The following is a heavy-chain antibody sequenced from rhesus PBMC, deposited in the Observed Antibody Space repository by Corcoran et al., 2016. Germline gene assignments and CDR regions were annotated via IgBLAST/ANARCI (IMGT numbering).Heavy chain of an antibody. CDR3: ARVLYSYGLNYFDY. V-gene: IGHV4-169*01. CDR1: GGSISSRY. CDR2: TYGSCSST. D-gene: IGHD5-36*01. J-gene: IGHJ4*01. Sequence: QLQLQESGPGLVKPSETPSLTCAVSGGSISSRYWICLRSAPGQGLEWIGYTYGSCSSTNYNPSLKSRVTLSVDTSKNQLSRKLSSVTAADTAVYYCARVLYSYGLNYFDYWGQGVLVTVSS.